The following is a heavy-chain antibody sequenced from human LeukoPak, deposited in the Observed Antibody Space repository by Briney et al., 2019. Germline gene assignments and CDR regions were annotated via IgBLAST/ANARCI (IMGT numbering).Heavy chain of an antibody. CDR3: ARHVGITSASDY. Sequence: PGESLWISCQVSGYTFTSHWISWVRQMPGKGLEWMGKIDPSDSYTKYSPSFQGHVTISTDKSITTAYLQWSSLKASDTAMYYCARHVGITSASDYWGQGTLVTVSS. V-gene: IGHV5-10-1*01. CDR2: IDPSDSYT. CDR1: GYTFTSHW. D-gene: IGHD3-10*01. J-gene: IGHJ4*02.